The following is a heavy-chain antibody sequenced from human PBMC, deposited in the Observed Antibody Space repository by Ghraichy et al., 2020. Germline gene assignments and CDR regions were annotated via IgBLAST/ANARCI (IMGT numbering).Heavy chain of an antibody. CDR1: GYTFTSYG. CDR3: ARDEHGDYGTGGMDV. D-gene: IGHD4-17*01. Sequence: ASVKGSCKASGYTFTSYGISWVRQAPGQGLEWMGWISAYNGNTNYAQKLQGRVTMTTDTSTSTAYMELRSLRSDDTAVYYCARDEHGDYGTGGMDVWGQGTTVTVSS. J-gene: IGHJ6*02. V-gene: IGHV1-18*04. CDR2: ISAYNGNT.